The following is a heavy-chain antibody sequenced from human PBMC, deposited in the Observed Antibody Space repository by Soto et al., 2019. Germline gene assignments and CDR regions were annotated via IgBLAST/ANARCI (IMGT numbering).Heavy chain of an antibody. D-gene: IGHD3-22*01. CDR1: GYIFTGFY. CDR2: IKPDSGGT. CDR3: ARLKGLFDSRVHIWEAHYNYGLDV. Sequence: QAQLAQSGTEVKKPGASVKVSCKASGYIFTGFYIHWVRQAPGQGLEWMGGIKPDSGGTDYAEKFQGSVTMTRDASTNTAYMELSRLRHDDTAVYYCARLKGLFDSRVHIWEAHYNYGLDVWGQGTTVTVSS. V-gene: IGHV1-2*02. J-gene: IGHJ6*02.